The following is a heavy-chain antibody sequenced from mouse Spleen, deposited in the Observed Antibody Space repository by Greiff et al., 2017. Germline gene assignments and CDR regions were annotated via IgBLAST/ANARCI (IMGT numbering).Heavy chain of an antibody. CDR1: GFSLTSYA. CDR2: LWTGGGP. Sequence: QVQLKQSGPGLVAPSQSLSITCTVSGFSLTSYAISWVRQPPGKGLEWLGVLWTGGGPNYNSALKSRLSISKDNSKSQVFLKMNSLQTDDTARYYCARKDYDGGAWFAYWGQGTLVTVSA. V-gene: IGHV2-9-1*01. CDR3: ARKDYDGGAWFAY. D-gene: IGHD2-4*01. J-gene: IGHJ3*01.